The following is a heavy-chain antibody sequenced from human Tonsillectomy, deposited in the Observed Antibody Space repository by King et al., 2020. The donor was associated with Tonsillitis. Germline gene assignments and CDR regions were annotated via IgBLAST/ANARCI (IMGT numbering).Heavy chain of an antibody. CDR1: GFSLSDAKMG. V-gene: IGHV2-26*01. CDR2: IFSNDEK. Sequence: VTLKESGPGLVKPTETLTLTCSVSGFSLSDAKMGVSWIRQPPGKAREWLAHIFSNDEKSYSTSLKSRVSLSKDTTKSQGVLTMTNMDPVDTATYLCARTTRYNWNYDGMDVWGQGTTVTVSS. CDR3: ARTTRYNWNYDGMDV. D-gene: IGHD1-20*01. J-gene: IGHJ6*02.